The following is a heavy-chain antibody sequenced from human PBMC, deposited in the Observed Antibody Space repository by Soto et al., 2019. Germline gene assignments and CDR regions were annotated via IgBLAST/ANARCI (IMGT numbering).Heavy chain of an antibody. CDR2: TSYDGSNK. Sequence: GWSLRLSCAASGFPFSSYGMHWVRQAPGKGLEWVAVTSYDGSNKYYADSVKGRFTISRDNSKNTLYLQMNSLRAEDTAVYYCAKDQGVLLWCGDQAPGGSYSGMDGWGKGNTVTV. D-gene: IGHD3-10*01. V-gene: IGHV3-30*18. CDR3: AKDQGVLLWCGDQAPGGSYSGMDG. J-gene: IGHJ6*04. CDR1: GFPFSSYG.